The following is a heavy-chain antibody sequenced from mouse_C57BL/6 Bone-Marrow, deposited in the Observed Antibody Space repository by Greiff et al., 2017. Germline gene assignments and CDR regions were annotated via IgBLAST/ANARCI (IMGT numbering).Heavy chain of an antibody. CDR2: IHPNSGST. V-gene: IGHV1-64*01. CDR1: GYTFTSYW. Sequence: QVQLQQPGAELVKPGASVKLSCKASGYTFTSYWMHWVKQRPGQGLEWIGMIHPNSGSTNYNEKFKSKATLTVDKSSRTAYIELSSLTSDVSAVYYCARLYYYAMDYWGQGTSVTVSS. J-gene: IGHJ4*01. CDR3: ARLYYYAMDY.